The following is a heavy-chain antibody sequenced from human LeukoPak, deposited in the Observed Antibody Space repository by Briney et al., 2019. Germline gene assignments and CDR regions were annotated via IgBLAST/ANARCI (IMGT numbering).Heavy chain of an antibody. CDR2: IYYSGST. D-gene: IGHD3-22*01. CDR3: ARVPRYYYDSSGWGHDAFDI. Sequence: PSETLSLTCTVSGGSISSYYWSWIRQPPGKGLEWIGYIYYSGSTNYNPSLKSRVTISVDTSKNQFSLKLSSVTAADTAVYYCARVPRYYYDSSGWGHDAFDIWGQGTMVTVSS. V-gene: IGHV4-59*01. J-gene: IGHJ3*02. CDR1: GGSISSYY.